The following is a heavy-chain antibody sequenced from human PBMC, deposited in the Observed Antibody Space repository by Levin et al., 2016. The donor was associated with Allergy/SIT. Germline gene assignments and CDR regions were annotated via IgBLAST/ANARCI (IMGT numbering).Heavy chain of an antibody. CDR3: ARERTPWYYYYGMDV. V-gene: IGHV3-33*01. J-gene: IGHJ6*02. CDR1: GFTFSSYG. Sequence: GGSLRLSCAASGFTFSSYGMHWVRQAPGKGLEWVAVIWYDGSNKYYADSVKGRFTISRDNSKNTLYLQMNSLRAEDTAVYYCARERTPWYYYYGMDVWGQGTTVTVSS. CDR2: IWYDGSNK.